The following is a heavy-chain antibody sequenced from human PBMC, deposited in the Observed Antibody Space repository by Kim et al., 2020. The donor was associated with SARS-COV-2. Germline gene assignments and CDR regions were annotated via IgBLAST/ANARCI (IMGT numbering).Heavy chain of an antibody. CDR3: ARGPRRYCSGGSCYSEVFDY. CDR1: GGSFSGYY. V-gene: IGHV4-34*01. CDR2: INHSGST. J-gene: IGHJ4*02. D-gene: IGHD2-15*01. Sequence: SETLSLTCAVYGGSFSGYYWSWIRQPPGKGLEWIGEINHSGSTNYNPSLKSRVTISVDTSKNQFSLKLSSVTAADTAVYYCARGPRRYCSGGSCYSEVFDYWGQGTLVTVSS.